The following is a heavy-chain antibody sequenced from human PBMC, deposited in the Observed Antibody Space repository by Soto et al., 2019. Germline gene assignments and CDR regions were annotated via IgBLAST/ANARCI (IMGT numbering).Heavy chain of an antibody. V-gene: IGHV3-9*01. Sequence: TGGSLRLSCAASGFTFDDYAMHWVRQAPGKGLEWVSGISWNSGSIGYADSVKGRFTISRDNAKNSLYLQMNSLRAEDTALYYCAARGYSYGYEDYWGQGTLVTVSS. CDR3: AARGYSYGYEDY. D-gene: IGHD5-18*01. J-gene: IGHJ4*02. CDR1: GFTFDDYA. CDR2: ISWNSGSI.